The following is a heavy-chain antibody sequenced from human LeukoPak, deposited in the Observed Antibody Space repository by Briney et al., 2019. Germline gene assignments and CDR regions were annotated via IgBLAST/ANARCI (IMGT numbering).Heavy chain of an antibody. CDR3: AKDTGYSSSWYGFDY. CDR2: INQDGREK. CDR1: GFTFSRYW. Sequence: GGSLRLSCAASGFTFSRYWMSWVRQAPGKGLEWVANINQDGREKYDVDSVKGRFTISRDNSKNTLYLQMNSLRAEDTAVYYCAKDTGYSSSWYGFDYWGQGTLVTVSS. V-gene: IGHV3-7*01. D-gene: IGHD6-13*01. J-gene: IGHJ4*02.